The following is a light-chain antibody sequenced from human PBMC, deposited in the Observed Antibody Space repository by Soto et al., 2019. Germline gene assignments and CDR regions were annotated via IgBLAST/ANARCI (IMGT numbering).Light chain of an antibody. V-gene: IGLV2-11*01. CDR1: ISDVAGYNY. J-gene: IGLJ2*01. CDR3: SSYAGNNTLV. Sequence: QSALTQPRSVSGSPGQSVSISCTGTISDVAGYNYVSWYQHHPGKAPKLLISDVTKRPSWVPDRFSGSKSGNTASLNISDLQAEDEADYYCSSYAGNNTLVFGGGTKLTVL. CDR2: DVT.